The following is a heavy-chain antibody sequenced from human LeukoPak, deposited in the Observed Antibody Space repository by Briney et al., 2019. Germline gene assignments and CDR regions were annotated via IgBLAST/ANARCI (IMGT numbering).Heavy chain of an antibody. CDR1: GFTFSSYG. D-gene: IGHD3-10*01. Sequence: GGSLRLSCAASGFTFSSYGMHWVRQAPGKGLEWVAFIRYDGSNKYYADSVKGRFTISRDNSKNTLYLQMNSLRAEDTAVNYCAKDLEVLLWFGPHFDYWGQGTLVTVSS. CDR2: IRYDGSNK. J-gene: IGHJ4*02. CDR3: AKDLEVLLWFGPHFDY. V-gene: IGHV3-30*02.